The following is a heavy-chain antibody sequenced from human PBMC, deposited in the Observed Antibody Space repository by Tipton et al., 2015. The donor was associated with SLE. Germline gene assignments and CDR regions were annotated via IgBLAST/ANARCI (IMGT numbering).Heavy chain of an antibody. CDR2: IYYSGST. Sequence: TLSLTCTVSGGSISSGSYYWSWIRQPAGKGLEWIGYIYYSGSTNYNPSLKSRVTISVDTSKNQFSLKLSSVTAADTAVYYCARVPGALYDYGDYDAFDIWGQGTMVTVSS. CDR3: ARVPGALYDYGDYDAFDI. V-gene: IGHV4-61*10. CDR1: GGSISSGSYY. J-gene: IGHJ3*02. D-gene: IGHD4-17*01.